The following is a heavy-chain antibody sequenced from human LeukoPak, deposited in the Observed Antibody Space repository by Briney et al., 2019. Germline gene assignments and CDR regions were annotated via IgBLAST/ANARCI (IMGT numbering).Heavy chain of an antibody. V-gene: IGHV1-8*01. Sequence: GASAKVSCKASGYTFTSYDINWVRQATGQGLEWMGWMSPNSGNTGYAQKFQGRVTMTRNTSISTAYMELSSLRSEDTAVYYCARGRYYYDSSGYYYDYYYYYTDVWGKGTTVTVSS. CDR1: GYTFTSYD. J-gene: IGHJ6*03. CDR2: MSPNSGNT. D-gene: IGHD3-22*01. CDR3: ARGRYYYDSSGYYYDYYYYYTDV.